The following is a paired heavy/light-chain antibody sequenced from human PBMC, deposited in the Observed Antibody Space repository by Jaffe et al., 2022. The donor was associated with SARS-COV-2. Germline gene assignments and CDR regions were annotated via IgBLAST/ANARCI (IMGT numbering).Heavy chain of an antibody. V-gene: IGHV4-34*01. CDR2: ITHRGIT. CDR3: ARDHCTGGRCYNY. D-gene: IGHD2-8*02. Sequence: QVQLQQWGAGLLKPSETVSLTCAVYGGSISGYYWSWVRQTPGKGLEWIGEITHRGITNYNPSLKSRVTISVDTSKNQFSLNLRSVTAADTAVYYCARDHCTGGRCYNYWGQGTLVTVSS. J-gene: IGHJ4*02. CDR1: GGSISGYY.
Light chain of an antibody. Sequence: DIQMTQSPSSLSASVGDRVTITCRASQGVRNDLGWYQQKPGKAPQRLIYAASSLQSGVPSRFSGSGSGTEFTLTISSLQPEDFATYYCLQHNSYPYTFGQGTKLEIK. V-gene: IGKV1-17*01. CDR1: QGVRND. CDR3: LQHNSYPYT. J-gene: IGKJ2*01. CDR2: AAS.